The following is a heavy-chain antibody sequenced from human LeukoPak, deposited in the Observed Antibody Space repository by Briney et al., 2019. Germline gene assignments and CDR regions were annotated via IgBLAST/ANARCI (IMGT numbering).Heavy chain of an antibody. CDR2: IHTSGST. Sequence: WETLSLTCTVSGDSISNYYWSWIRQTPGKGLEWIGYIHTSGSTYYNPSPKSRVTISVDTSKNLLSLKLSSVTAADTAVYFCARGYYDTSAYSNPFDFWGQGTLVTVSS. CDR3: ARGYYDTSAYSNPFDF. J-gene: IGHJ4*02. D-gene: IGHD3-22*01. V-gene: IGHV4-4*08. CDR1: GDSISNYY.